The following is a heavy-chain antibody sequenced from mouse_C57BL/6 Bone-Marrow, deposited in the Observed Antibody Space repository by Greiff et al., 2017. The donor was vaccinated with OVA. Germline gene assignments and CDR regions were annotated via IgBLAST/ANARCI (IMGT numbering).Heavy chain of an antibody. V-gene: IGHV1-74*01. CDR1: GYTFTSYW. Sequence: QVQLQQPGAELVKPGASVKVSCKASGYTFTSYWMHWVKQRPGQGLEWIGRIHPSDSDTNYNQKFKGKATLTAAKSSSTAYMQLSSLTSEDSAVYYCAIDGATVVADYAMDYWGQGTSVTVSS. CDR3: AIDGATVVADYAMDY. J-gene: IGHJ4*01. CDR2: IHPSDSDT. D-gene: IGHD1-1*01.